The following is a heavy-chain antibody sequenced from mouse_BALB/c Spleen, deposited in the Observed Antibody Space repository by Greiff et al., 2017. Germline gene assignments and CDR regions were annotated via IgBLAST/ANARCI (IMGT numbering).Heavy chain of an antibody. V-gene: IGHV2-6-7*01. J-gene: IGHJ4*01. CDR1: GFSLTGYG. Sequence: QVQLQQSGPGLVAPSQSLSITCTVSGFSLTGYGVNWVRQPPGKGLEWLGMIWGDGSTDYNSALKSRLSISKDNSKSQVFLKMNSLQTDDTARYYCARIYYDYDVGSFGAMDYWGQGTSVTVSS. CDR3: ARIYYDYDVGSFGAMDY. CDR2: IWGDGST. D-gene: IGHD2-4*01.